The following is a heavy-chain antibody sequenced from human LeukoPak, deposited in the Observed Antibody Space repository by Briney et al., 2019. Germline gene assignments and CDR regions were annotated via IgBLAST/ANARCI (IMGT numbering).Heavy chain of an antibody. CDR1: GGSFSGYY. Sequence: PSETLSLTCAVYGGSFSGYYWSWIRQPPGKGLEWIGEINHSGSTNYNPSLKNRVTISVDTSKNQFSLKLSSVTAADTAVYYCARSTIYYYYGMDVWGQGTTVTVSS. V-gene: IGHV4-34*01. CDR3: ARSTIYYYYGMDV. CDR2: INHSGST. J-gene: IGHJ6*02. D-gene: IGHD3-3*01.